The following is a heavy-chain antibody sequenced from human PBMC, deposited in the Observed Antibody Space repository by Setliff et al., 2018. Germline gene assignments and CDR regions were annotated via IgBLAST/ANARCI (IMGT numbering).Heavy chain of an antibody. V-gene: IGHV4-61*02. CDR1: GGSISSGSYY. D-gene: IGHD2-15*01. CDR3: ARDLVYCSGGSCYGLPDY. J-gene: IGHJ4*02. Sequence: SETLSLTCTVSGGSISSGSYYWSWIRQPAGKGLEWIGRIYTSGSTNYNPSLKSRVTISVDTSKNQFSLKLSSVTAADTAVYYCARDLVYCSGGSCYGLPDYWGQGTLVTVSS. CDR2: IYTSGST.